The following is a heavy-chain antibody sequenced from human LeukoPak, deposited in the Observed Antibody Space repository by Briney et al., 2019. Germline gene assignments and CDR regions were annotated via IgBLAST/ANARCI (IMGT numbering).Heavy chain of an antibody. Sequence: GGSLRLSCAGSGFTFSDFWMTWVRQAPGKGLEWVSYISSSSSTIYYADSVKGRFTISRDNAKNSLYLQMNSLRAEDTAVYYCARVRYSSSDDFDYWGQGTLVTVSS. D-gene: IGHD6-6*01. V-gene: IGHV3-48*01. CDR1: GFTFSDFW. CDR2: ISSSSSTI. J-gene: IGHJ4*02. CDR3: ARVRYSSSDDFDY.